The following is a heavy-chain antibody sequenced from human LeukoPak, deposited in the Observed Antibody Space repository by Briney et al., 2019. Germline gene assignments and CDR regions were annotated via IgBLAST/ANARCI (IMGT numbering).Heavy chain of an antibody. Sequence: GGSLRLSCAASGFTFDDYPMHWVRQAPGKGLEWVSGISWNSGSIGYADSVKGRFTISRDNAKNSLYLQMNSLRAEDTALYYCAKDRGYSYGYSEAYFDYWGQGTLVTVSS. CDR2: ISWNSGSI. D-gene: IGHD5-18*01. V-gene: IGHV3-9*01. J-gene: IGHJ4*02. CDR1: GFTFDDYP. CDR3: AKDRGYSYGYSEAYFDY.